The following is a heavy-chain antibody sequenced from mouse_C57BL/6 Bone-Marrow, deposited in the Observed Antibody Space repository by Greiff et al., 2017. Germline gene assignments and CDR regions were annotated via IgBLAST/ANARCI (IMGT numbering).Heavy chain of an antibody. CDR2: IRSKSSNYAT. D-gene: IGHD1-1*01. V-gene: IGHV10-3*01. J-gene: IGHJ3*01. Sequence: EVKLMESGGGLVQPKGSLKLSCAASGFTFTTYAMHWVRQAPGKGLEWVGSIRSKSSNYATYYAESVKDRFTISSDDSQSMLYLQMKDLKTEDAAMYCCVSDGSDCWFAYWGQGTLVTVSA. CDR3: VSDGSDCWFAY. CDR1: GFTFTTYA.